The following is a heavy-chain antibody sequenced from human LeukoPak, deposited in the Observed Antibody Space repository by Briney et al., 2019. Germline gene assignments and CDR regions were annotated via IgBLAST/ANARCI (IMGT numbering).Heavy chain of an antibody. CDR1: GFTFSTYG. D-gene: IGHD3-22*01. V-gene: IGHV3-48*04. CDR2: ISSSGSTI. CDR3: ARDYDSSGYDY. Sequence: GGSLRLSCAGSGFTFSTYGMNWVRQAPGKGLEWVSYISSSGSTIYYADSVKGRFTISRDNAKNSLYLQMNSLRAEDTAVYYCARDYDSSGYDYWGQGTLVTVSS. J-gene: IGHJ4*02.